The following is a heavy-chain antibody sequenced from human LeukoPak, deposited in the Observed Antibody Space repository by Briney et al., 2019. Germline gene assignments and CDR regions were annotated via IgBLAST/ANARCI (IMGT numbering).Heavy chain of an antibody. D-gene: IGHD1-1*01. CDR1: GGTFSSYA. Sequence: ASVKVSCKASGGTFSSYAISWVRRAPGQGLEWMGGIIPIFGAANYAQKFQGRVTITADESTSTAYMELSSLRSEDTAVYYCARKTGTTSGAFDIWGQGTMVTVSS. J-gene: IGHJ3*02. CDR3: ARKTGTTSGAFDI. V-gene: IGHV1-69*13. CDR2: IIPIFGAA.